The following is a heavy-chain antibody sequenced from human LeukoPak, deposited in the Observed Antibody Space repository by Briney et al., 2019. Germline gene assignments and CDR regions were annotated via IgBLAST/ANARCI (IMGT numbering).Heavy chain of an antibody. Sequence: GGSLRLSCAASGFTFSSYSMNWVRQAPGKGLEWVSSISSSSSYIYYADSVKGRFTISRDNAKNSLYLQMNSLRAEDTAVYYCARDYYDSSGQRLSLYYFDYWGQGTLVTVSS. CDR2: ISSSSSYI. D-gene: IGHD3-22*01. CDR1: GFTFSSYS. J-gene: IGHJ4*02. V-gene: IGHV3-21*01. CDR3: ARDYYDSSGQRLSLYYFDY.